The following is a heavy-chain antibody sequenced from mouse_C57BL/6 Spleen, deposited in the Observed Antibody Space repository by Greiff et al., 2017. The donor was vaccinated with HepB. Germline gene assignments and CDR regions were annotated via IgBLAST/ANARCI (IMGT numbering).Heavy chain of an antibody. CDR2: INPGSGGT. CDR3: ASALYDGYYGGFAY. V-gene: IGHV1-54*01. J-gene: IGHJ3*01. D-gene: IGHD2-3*01. Sequence: QVQLQQSGAELVRPGTSVKVSCKASGYAFTNYLIERVKQRPGQGLEWIGVINPGSGGTNYNEKFKGKATLTADKSSSNAYMQLSSLTSEDSAVYFCASALYDGYYGGFAYWGQGTLVTVSA. CDR1: GYAFTNYL.